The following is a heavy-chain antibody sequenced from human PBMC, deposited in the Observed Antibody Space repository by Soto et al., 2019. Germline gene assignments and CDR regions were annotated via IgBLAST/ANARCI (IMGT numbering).Heavy chain of an antibody. CDR1: GYTFTSYA. CDR2: INAGNGNT. CDR3: ARHSVGGTTSYYYGMDV. V-gene: IGHV1-3*01. J-gene: IGHJ6*02. D-gene: IGHD1-7*01. Sequence: ASVKVSCKASGYTFTSYAMHWVRQAPGQRLEWMGWINAGNGNTKYSQKFQGRVTITRDTSASTAYMELSSLRSEDTAVYYCARHSVGGTTSYYYGMDVWGQGTTVTVSS.